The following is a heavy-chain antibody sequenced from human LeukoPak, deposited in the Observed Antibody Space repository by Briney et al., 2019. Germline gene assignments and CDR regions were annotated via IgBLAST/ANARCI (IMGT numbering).Heavy chain of an antibody. Sequence: SETLSLTCTVSGGSISSSSYYWGWIRQPPGKGLEWIGSIYYSGSTYYNSSLSSRVTISLDTSQNQFSLRLTSVTAADTAVYYCAKSGGYGLIDYWGQGTLVTVSS. D-gene: IGHD1-26*01. CDR2: IYYSGST. CDR1: GGSISSSSYY. CDR3: AKSGGYGLIDY. J-gene: IGHJ4*02. V-gene: IGHV4-39*01.